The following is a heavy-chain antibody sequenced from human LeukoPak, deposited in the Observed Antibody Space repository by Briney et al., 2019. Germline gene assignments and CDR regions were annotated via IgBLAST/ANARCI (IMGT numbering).Heavy chain of an antibody. CDR1: GFTLSSYG. CDR3: AKVPVRGVISHLDY. D-gene: IGHD3-10*01. CDR2: IRYDGSNK. V-gene: IGHV3-30*02. Sequence: GGSLRLSCAASGFTLSSYGMHWVRQAPGKGLEWVAFIRYDGSNKYYADSVKGRFTISRDNSENTLWLQMTSLRAEDTAVYYCAKVPVRGVISHLDYWGQGTLVTVSS. J-gene: IGHJ4*02.